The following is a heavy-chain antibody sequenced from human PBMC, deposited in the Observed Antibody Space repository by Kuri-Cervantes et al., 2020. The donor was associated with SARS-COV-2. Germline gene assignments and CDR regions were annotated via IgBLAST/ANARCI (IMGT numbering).Heavy chain of an antibody. Sequence: GGSLRLSCAASGFTFSSYAMHWVRQAPGKGLEWVAVISYDGSNKYYADSVKGRFTISRDNSKNTLYLQMNSLRAEDTAVYYCATGPPYYDPSNWFDPWGQGTLVTVSS. CDR3: ATGPPYYDPSNWFDP. CDR2: ISYDGSNK. J-gene: IGHJ5*02. V-gene: IGHV3-30-3*01. CDR1: GFTFSSYA. D-gene: IGHD3-3*01.